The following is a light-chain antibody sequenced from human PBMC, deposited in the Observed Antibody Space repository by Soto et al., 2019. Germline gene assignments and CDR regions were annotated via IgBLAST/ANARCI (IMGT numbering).Light chain of an antibody. Sequence: IQVTKSPSTLSASVGDRVTITCRASQSISSWLAWYQQKPGKAPKPLIYDASSLESGVPSRFSGSGSGTEFTLTISSLQPDDFATNYCQQYNSYWTFGQGTKVDIK. J-gene: IGKJ1*01. V-gene: IGKV1-5*01. CDR3: QQYNSYWT. CDR2: DAS. CDR1: QSISSW.